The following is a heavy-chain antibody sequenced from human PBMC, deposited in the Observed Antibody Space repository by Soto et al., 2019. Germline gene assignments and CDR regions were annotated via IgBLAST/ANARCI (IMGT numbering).Heavy chain of an antibody. Sequence: QVQLVQSGAEVKKPGSSVKVSCTASGGTFNFYSISWVRQAPGQGLEWVGRVIPMVGMSEYAQKFQGRVTITADKSTSTAYMNLRCLRSEDTAVYYCATNYGSGSAHFDYWGQGTLGTVSS. CDR2: VIPMVGMS. CDR3: ATNYGSGSAHFDY. D-gene: IGHD3-10*01. CDR1: GGTFNFYS. J-gene: IGHJ4*02. V-gene: IGHV1-69*02.